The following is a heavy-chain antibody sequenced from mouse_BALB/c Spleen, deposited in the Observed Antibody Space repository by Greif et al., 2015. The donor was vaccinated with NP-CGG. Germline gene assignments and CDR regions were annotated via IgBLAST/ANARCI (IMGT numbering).Heavy chain of an antibody. V-gene: IGHV1-80*01. CDR1: GYAFSSYW. Sequence: QVHVKQSGAELVRPGSSVKISCKASGYAFSSYWMNWVKQRPGQGLEWIGQIYPGDGDTNYNGKFKGKATLTADKSSSTAYMQLSSLTSEDSAVYFCARRGITTASMDYWGQGTPVTVSS. CDR2: IYPGDGDT. D-gene: IGHD1-2*01. CDR3: ARRGITTASMDY. J-gene: IGHJ4*01.